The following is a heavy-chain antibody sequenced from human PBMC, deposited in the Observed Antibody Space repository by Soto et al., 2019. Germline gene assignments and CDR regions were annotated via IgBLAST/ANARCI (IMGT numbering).Heavy chain of an antibody. V-gene: IGHV3-21*01. J-gene: IGHJ4*02. CDR1: GFTFSSYS. CDR3: ARDPPDYYYSSGYYVDY. Sequence: PGGSLRLSCAASGFTFSSYSMNWVRQAPGKGLEWVSSISSSSSYISYADSVRGRFTISRDNAKDSLYLQMNSLRAEDTAVYYCARDPPDYYYSSGYYVDYWCQGTLVTVSS. D-gene: IGHD3-22*01. CDR2: ISSSSSYI.